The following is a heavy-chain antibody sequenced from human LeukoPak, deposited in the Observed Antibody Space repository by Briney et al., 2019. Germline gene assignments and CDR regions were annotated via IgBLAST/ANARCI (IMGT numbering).Heavy chain of an antibody. CDR1: GFTFSSYA. Sequence: GGSLRLSCAASGFTFSSYAMSWVRQAPGKGLEWVSAISGGGDSTYYADSVKGRFTFSRDNSKYTLYLQMNSLRAEDTAVHYCAKDRGWWELHFDYWGQGTLVTVSS. D-gene: IGHD1-26*01. J-gene: IGHJ4*02. CDR2: ISGGGDST. V-gene: IGHV3-23*01. CDR3: AKDRGWWELHFDY.